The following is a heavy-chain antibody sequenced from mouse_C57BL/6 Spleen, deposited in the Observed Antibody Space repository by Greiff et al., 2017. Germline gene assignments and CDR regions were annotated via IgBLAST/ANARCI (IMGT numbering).Heavy chain of an antibody. D-gene: IGHD3-2*02. J-gene: IGHJ2*01. CDR2: ISYDGSN. CDR1: GYSITSGYY. V-gene: IGHV3-6*01. CDR3: ARDGTAQALDY. Sequence: EVKLQESGPGLVKPSQSLSLTCSVTGYSITSGYYWNWIRQFPGNQLEWMGYISYDGSNNYNPYLKNRITITRDTSKNQLFLKLNSVTTEDTATYYCARDGTAQALDYWGQGTTLTVSS.